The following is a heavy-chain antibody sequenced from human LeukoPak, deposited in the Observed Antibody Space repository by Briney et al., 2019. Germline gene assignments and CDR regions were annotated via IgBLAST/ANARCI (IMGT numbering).Heavy chain of an antibody. J-gene: IGHJ4*01. Sequence: GGSLRLSCAASGFSLNGYWMHWVRQAAGRGLVWVARMNSARTTINYADSVKGRFTISRDNAGNALYLHMSSLRADDTAIYYCIREIQVRASASLGYWGQGTLVTVSP. CDR3: IREIQVRASASLGY. D-gene: IGHD2-2*01. CDR2: MNSARTTI. V-gene: IGHV3-74*01. CDR1: GFSLNGYW.